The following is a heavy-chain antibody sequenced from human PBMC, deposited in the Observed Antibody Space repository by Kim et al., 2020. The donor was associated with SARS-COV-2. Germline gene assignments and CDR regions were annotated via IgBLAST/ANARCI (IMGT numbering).Heavy chain of an antibody. D-gene: IGHD6-19*01. V-gene: IGHV1-2*02. Sequence: ASVKVSCKASGYIFTDDFIHWVRQAPGQGLESMGWINPHSGDTYFDQKFQGRVTLTGDTSISTAYMEIRGLRSDDTALYFCARGHSSDWYMNAFDVWGQG. CDR1: GYIFTDDF. J-gene: IGHJ3*01. CDR3: ARGHSSDWYMNAFDV. CDR2: INPHSGDT.